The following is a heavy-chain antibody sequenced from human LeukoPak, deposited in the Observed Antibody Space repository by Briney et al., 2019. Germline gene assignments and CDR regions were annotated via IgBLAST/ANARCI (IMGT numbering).Heavy chain of an antibody. D-gene: IGHD2-15*01. J-gene: IGHJ5*02. CDR3: ATSGGSCYP. V-gene: IGHV3-21*01. Sequence: GGSLRISWAAPGFTFSSYSMNWVRQAPGKGLEWASSISSSSSYIYYADSVKGRFTISRDNAKNSLYLQMNSLRAEDTAVYYCATSGGSCYPWGQGTLVTVSS. CDR1: GFTFSSYS. CDR2: ISSSSSYI.